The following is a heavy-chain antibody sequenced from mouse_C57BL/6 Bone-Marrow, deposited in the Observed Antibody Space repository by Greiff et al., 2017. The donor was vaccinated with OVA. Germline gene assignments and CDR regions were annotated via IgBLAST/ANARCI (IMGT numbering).Heavy chain of an antibody. D-gene: IGHD2-12*01. CDR2: ISSGGGYT. CDR1: GFTFSSYG. Sequence: EVKLLESGGYLVKPGGSLKLPCAASGFTFSSYGLSLVRQTPDKRLEWVATISSGGGYTYYPDSVKGRFTISRDNAMNTLYLQMSSLKSEDTAMYYCARAYAHYSSLDYWGQGATLTVSS. J-gene: IGHJ2*01. CDR3: ARAYAHYSSLDY. V-gene: IGHV5-6*01.